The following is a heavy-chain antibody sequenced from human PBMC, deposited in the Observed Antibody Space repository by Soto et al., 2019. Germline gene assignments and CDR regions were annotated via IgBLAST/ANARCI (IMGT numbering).Heavy chain of an antibody. J-gene: IGHJ6*02. Sequence: GASVKVSCKASGYTFTGHYMHWVRQVSGRRLEFLGWLKPDNGGTYYAPKFQGRVTFTRDTSNTIAYMEMSGLHSDDTAGYFCARDLCPLGSGSPCPTFGMDVWGQGTTVTVSS. V-gene: IGHV1-2*02. D-gene: IGHD3-10*01. CDR2: LKPDNGGT. CDR1: GYTFTGHY. CDR3: ARDLCPLGSGSPCPTFGMDV.